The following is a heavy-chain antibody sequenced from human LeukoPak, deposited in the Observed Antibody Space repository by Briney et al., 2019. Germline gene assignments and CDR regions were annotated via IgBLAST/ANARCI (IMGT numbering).Heavy chain of an antibody. CDR1: GGSISSSSYY. Sequence: SETLSLTCTVSGGSISSSSYYWGWIRQPPGKGLEWIGSIYYSGSTYYNPSLKSRVTTSVDTSKNQFSLKLSSVTAADTAVYYCATYSWGVPFDPWGQGTLVTVSS. CDR2: IYYSGST. CDR3: ATYSWGVPFDP. D-gene: IGHD2-15*01. V-gene: IGHV4-39*07. J-gene: IGHJ5*02.